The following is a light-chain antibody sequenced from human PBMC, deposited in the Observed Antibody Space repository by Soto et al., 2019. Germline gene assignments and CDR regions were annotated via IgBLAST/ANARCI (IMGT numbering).Light chain of an antibody. J-gene: IGLJ3*02. CDR1: SSDVGGYNY. Sequence: QSVLTQPPSASGSPGQSVTISCTGTSSDVGGYNYVSWYQQHPGKAPKLMIYEVSNRPSGVSHRFSGSKSGNTASLTVSGLQAEDEADYYCSSYTGSSTLVFGGGTKLTVL. V-gene: IGLV2-14*01. CDR3: SSYTGSSTLV. CDR2: EVS.